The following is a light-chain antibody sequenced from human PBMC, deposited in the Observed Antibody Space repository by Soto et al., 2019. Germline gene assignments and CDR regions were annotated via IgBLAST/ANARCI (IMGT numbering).Light chain of an antibody. J-gene: IGLJ1*01. CDR1: SSDVGGYNY. Sequence: QSVLTQPASVSGSPGQSINISCTGTSSDVGGYNYVSWYQHHPGKAPKLINYDVSNRPSGVSNPFSGSKSGNTASLTISGLQPEDEADYYCSSYTTSNTRQIVFGTGTKVTVL. CDR2: DVS. V-gene: IGLV2-14*03. CDR3: SSYTTSNTRQIV.